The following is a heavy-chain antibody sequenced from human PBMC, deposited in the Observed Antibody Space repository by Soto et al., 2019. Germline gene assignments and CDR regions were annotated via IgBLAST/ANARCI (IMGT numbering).Heavy chain of an antibody. CDR2: ISGSGGST. CDR3: AKGSPGYFDWLSAFDY. Sequence: PGGSLRLSCAASGFTFSSYAMSWVRQAPGKGLEWVSAISGSGGSTYYADSVKGRFTISRDNSKNTLYLQMNSLRAEDTAVYYCAKGSPGYFDWLSAFDYWGHGTLLTVAS. J-gene: IGHJ4*01. CDR1: GFTFSSYA. D-gene: IGHD3-9*01. V-gene: IGHV3-23*01.